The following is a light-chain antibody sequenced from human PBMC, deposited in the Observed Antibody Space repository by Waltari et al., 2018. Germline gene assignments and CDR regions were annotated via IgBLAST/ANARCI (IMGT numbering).Light chain of an antibody. Sequence: SYVLTQPPSVSVAPGEQARITCGGNKLGSKRVHWYQQEPGQAPILVIYYNNDRPSGIPERFSGSNSGNTATLTISRVDAGDEADYYCQVWDSDSDHVVFGGGTKLAVL. J-gene: IGLJ2*01. CDR3: QVWDSDSDHVV. CDR2: YNN. V-gene: IGLV3-21*01. CDR1: KLGSKR.